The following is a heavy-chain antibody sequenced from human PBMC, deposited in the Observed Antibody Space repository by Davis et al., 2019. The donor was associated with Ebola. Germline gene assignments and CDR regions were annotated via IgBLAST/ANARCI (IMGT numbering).Heavy chain of an antibody. D-gene: IGHD5-12*01. CDR3: ARGKWQRFQDYFYSGMDV. V-gene: IGHV4-34*01. Sequence: SETLSLTCAVYGGSFNIYYWSWVRQSPGKGLEWIGEINHSGGTNYNTSLMGRVTLAVDAPKNQFSLRLSSVTAADTGMYYCARGKWQRFQDYFYSGMDVWAQGTSVTVSS. J-gene: IGHJ6*02. CDR1: GGSFNIYY. CDR2: INHSGGT.